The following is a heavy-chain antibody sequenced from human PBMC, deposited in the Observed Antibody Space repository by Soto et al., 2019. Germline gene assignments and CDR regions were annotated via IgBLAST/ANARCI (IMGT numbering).Heavy chain of an antibody. CDR2: ISGSGIST. Sequence: EVQLLESGGGLVQPGGSLRLSCAASGFTFSSYAMSWVRQAPGKGLEWVSAISGSGISTYYADSVKGRFTISRDNSKNTVYLQMNTLRAEDTAVYYCAKSGGYNYGYQETDYWPQGTLVTVSS. CDR3: AKSGGYNYGYQETDY. D-gene: IGHD5-18*01. CDR1: GFTFSSYA. J-gene: IGHJ4*02. V-gene: IGHV3-23*01.